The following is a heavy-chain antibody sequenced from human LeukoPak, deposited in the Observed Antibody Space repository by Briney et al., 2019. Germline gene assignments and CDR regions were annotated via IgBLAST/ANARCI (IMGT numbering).Heavy chain of an antibody. V-gene: IGHV3-23*01. Sequence: GGSLRLSCAASGFTFSSYAMSWVRQAPGKGLEWVSAITGSGGTTYYADSVKGRFTISRDNSKNTLYLQMNSLRAEDTAVYYCAKDRCSGGSCYHTASFDYWGQGTLVTVSS. D-gene: IGHD2-15*01. CDR2: ITGSGGTT. CDR1: GFTFSSYA. CDR3: AKDRCSGGSCYHTASFDY. J-gene: IGHJ4*02.